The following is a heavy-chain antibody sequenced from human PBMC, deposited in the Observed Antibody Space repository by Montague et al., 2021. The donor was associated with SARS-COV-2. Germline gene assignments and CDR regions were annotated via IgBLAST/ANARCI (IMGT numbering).Heavy chain of an antibody. V-gene: IGHV4-39*01. Sequence: SETLSLTCTASGGSITRNYYWGWIRQPPGKGLEWVGNIYYSGNTFIKPSLESRVTISVDASKNQFSLNLTSVTAADTAVYYCARPLVRGVPKAFDIWGQGALGSVSS. J-gene: IGHJ3*02. CDR2: IYYSGNT. CDR3: ARPLVRGVPKAFDI. D-gene: IGHD3-10*01. CDR1: GGSITRNYY.